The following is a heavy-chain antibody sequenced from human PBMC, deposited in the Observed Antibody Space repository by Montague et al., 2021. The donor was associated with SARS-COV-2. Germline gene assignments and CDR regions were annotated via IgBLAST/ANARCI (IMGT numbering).Heavy chain of an antibody. J-gene: IGHJ2*01. V-gene: IGHV4-31*03. Sequence: TLSLTCTVSGGSISSGGYYWSWIRQPPGKGLEWIGYIYYSGSTYYNPSLKSRVAISVDTSKNQFSLKLSSVTAADTAVYYCARSSARALTIFGVSNTYGYFDLWGRGTLVTVSS. CDR2: IYYSGST. D-gene: IGHD3-3*01. CDR1: GGSISSGGYY. CDR3: ARSSARALTIFGVSNTYGYFDL.